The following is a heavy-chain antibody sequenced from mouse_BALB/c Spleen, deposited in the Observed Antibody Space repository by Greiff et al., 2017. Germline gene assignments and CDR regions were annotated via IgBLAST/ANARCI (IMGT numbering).Heavy chain of an antibody. V-gene: IGHV5-6-5*01. CDR1: GFTFSSYA. Sequence: DVHLVESGGGLVKPGGSLKLSCAASGFTFSSYAMSWVRQTPEKRLEWVASISSGGSTYYPDSVKGRFTISRDNARNILYLQMSSLRSEDTAMYYCARDYGAYWGQGTLVTVSA. CDR3: ARDYGAY. D-gene: IGHD1-1*01. CDR2: ISSGGST. J-gene: IGHJ3*01.